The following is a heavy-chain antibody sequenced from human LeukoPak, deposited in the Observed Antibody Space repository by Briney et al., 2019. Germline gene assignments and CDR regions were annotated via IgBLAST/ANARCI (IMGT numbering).Heavy chain of an antibody. CDR1: GFTVSSNY. J-gene: IGHJ4*02. CDR2: IYSGGST. D-gene: IGHD3-3*01. CDR3: AKDLLRSHQPGGYFDY. Sequence: GGSLRLSCAASGFTVSSNYMSWVRQAPGKGLEWVSVIYSGGSTYYADSVKGRFTISRDNSKNTLYLQMNSLRAEDTAVYYCAKDLLRSHQPGGYFDYWGQGTLVTVSS. V-gene: IGHV3-66*01.